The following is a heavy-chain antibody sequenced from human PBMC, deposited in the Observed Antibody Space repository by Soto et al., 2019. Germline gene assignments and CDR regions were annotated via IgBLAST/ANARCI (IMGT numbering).Heavy chain of an antibody. CDR1: GFTFSSYA. V-gene: IGHV3-30-3*01. D-gene: IGHD3-22*01. CDR2: ISYDGSNK. J-gene: IGHJ4*02. Sequence: QPGGSLRLSCAASGFTFSSYAMHWVRQAPGKGLEWVAVISYDGSNKYYADSVKGRFTISRDNSKNTLYLQMNSLRAEDTAVYYCARDLELYYDSSGYYALSYWGQGTLVTVSS. CDR3: ARDLELYYDSSGYYALSY.